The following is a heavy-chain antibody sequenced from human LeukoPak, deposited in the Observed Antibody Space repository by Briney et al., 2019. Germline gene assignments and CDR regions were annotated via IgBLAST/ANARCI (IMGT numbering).Heavy chain of an antibody. CDR1: GGTFSSYA. D-gene: IGHD3-22*01. V-gene: IGHV1-69*13. CDR2: IIPIFGTA. J-gene: IGHJ4*02. CDR3: ARRDSEDYYDSSGYYYAH. Sequence: SVKVSCKASGGTFSSYAISWLRQAPGQGLEWMGGIIPIFGTANYAQKFQGRVTITADESTSTAYMELSSLRSEDTAVYYCARRDSEDYYDSSGYYYAHWGQGTLVTVSS.